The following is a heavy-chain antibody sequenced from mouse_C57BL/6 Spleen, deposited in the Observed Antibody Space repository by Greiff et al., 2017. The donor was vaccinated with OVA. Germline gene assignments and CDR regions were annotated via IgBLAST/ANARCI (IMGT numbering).Heavy chain of an antibody. Sequence: QVQLQQSGPELVKPGASVKISCKASGYAFSSSWMNWVKQRPGKGLEWIGRIYPGDGDTNYNGKFKGKATLTADKSSSTAYMQLSSLTSEDSAVYFCARGYDYGLFAYWGQGTLVTVSA. CDR3: ARGYDYGLFAY. V-gene: IGHV1-82*01. D-gene: IGHD2-4*01. CDR2: IYPGDGDT. CDR1: GYAFSSSW. J-gene: IGHJ3*01.